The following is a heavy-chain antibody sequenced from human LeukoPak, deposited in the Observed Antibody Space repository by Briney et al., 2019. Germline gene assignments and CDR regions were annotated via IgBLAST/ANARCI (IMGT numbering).Heavy chain of an antibody. D-gene: IGHD2-2*01. Sequence: SETLSLTRAVYDGSFSGYYWSWIRQPPGKGLEWIGEINHSGSTNYTPSLNSRVTISVDTSKNQISLKLSSVTATDTAVYDCARDLVGSTSYGMDVWGQGTTVTVS. J-gene: IGHJ6*02. V-gene: IGHV4-34*01. CDR1: DGSFSGYY. CDR3: ARDLVGSTSYGMDV. CDR2: INHSGST.